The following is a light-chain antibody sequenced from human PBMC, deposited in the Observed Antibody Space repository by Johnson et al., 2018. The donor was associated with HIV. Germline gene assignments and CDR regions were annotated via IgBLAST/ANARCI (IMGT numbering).Light chain of an antibody. Sequence: QPVLTQPPSVSAAPGQKVTISCSGSSSNIGNNYVSWYQQLPGTAPKLLIYENNKRPSGIPDRFSGSKSGTSATLGITGLQTGDEADYSCGTWDSRLSAYVFGTGSKVTVL. CDR1: SSNIGNNY. V-gene: IGLV1-51*02. CDR2: ENN. J-gene: IGLJ1*01. CDR3: GTWDSRLSAYV.